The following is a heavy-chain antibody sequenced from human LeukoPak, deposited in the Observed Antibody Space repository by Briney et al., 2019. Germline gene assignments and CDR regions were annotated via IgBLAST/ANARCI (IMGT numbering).Heavy chain of an antibody. CDR3: ASEAYYDSGGFAN. CDR2: ISSTATTK. D-gene: IGHD3-22*01. V-gene: IGHV3-11*01. Sequence: GGSLRLSCVASGFTLSDHYMSWIRQAPGKGLEWISYISSTATTKNYADSVKGRFTISRDNAKNSLFLQMDSLRAEDTAVYYCASEAYYDSGGFANWGQGTLVNVSS. J-gene: IGHJ4*02. CDR1: GFTLSDHY.